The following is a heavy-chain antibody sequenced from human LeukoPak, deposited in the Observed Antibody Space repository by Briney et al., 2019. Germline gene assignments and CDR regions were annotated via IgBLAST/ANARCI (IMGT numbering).Heavy chain of an antibody. J-gene: IGHJ4*02. CDR1: GFTFSSYA. Sequence: GGSLRLSCAASGFTFSSYAMHWVRQAPGKGLEWVAVISYDGSNKYYADSVKGRFTISRDNSKNTLYLQMNSLRAEDTAVYYCARGANGWDIDYWGQGTLVTVSS. CDR2: ISYDGSNK. CDR3: ARGANGWDIDY. D-gene: IGHD2-8*01. V-gene: IGHV3-30-3*01.